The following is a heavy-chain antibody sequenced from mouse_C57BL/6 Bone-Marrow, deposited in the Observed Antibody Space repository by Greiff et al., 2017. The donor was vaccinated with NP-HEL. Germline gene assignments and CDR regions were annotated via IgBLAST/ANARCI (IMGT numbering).Heavy chain of an antibody. CDR3: ARNSNYRYYFDY. Sequence: VQLQQSGAELVRPGTSVKVSCKASGYAFTNYLIEWVKQRPGQGLEWIGVINPGSGGTNYNEKFKGKATLTADKSSSTAYMQLSSLTSEDSAVYFCARNSNYRYYFDYWGQGTTLTVSS. CDR1: GYAFTNYL. CDR2: INPGSGGT. J-gene: IGHJ2*01. D-gene: IGHD2-5*01. V-gene: IGHV1-54*01.